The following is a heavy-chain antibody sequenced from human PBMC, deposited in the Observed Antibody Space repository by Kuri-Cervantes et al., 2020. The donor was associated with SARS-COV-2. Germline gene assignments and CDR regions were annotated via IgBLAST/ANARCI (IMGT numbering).Heavy chain of an antibody. CDR1: GFTFSSYA. CDR3: AKDWLPDDAFDI. V-gene: IGHV3-23*01. CDR2: ISGSGGST. D-gene: IGHD6-19*01. Sequence: GGSLRLSCAASGFTFSSYAMSWVRQAPGKGLEWVSAISGSGGSTYYADSVKGRFTISRDNYKNTLYLQMNSLRAEDTAVYYCAKDWLPDDAFDIWGQGTMVTVSS. J-gene: IGHJ3*02.